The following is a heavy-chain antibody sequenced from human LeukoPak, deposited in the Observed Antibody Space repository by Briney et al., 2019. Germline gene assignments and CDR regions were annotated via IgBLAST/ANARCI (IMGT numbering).Heavy chain of an antibody. V-gene: IGHV1-2*02. J-gene: IGHJ4*02. CDR3: ARDMDSGPDFFDY. CDR1: GYTFTDYY. Sequence: GASVRVSCKASGYTFTDYYMHWVRQAHGQGLEWMGWINPHSGGTDHAQKFQGRVTMTRDTSISTAYMELSRLRSDDTAVYYCARDMDSGPDFFDYWGLGTLVTVSS. D-gene: IGHD1-26*01. CDR2: INPHSGGT.